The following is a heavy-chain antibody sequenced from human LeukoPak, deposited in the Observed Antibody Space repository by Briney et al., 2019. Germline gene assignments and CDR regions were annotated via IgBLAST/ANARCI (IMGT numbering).Heavy chain of an antibody. CDR2: INHSGST. Sequence: SETLSLTCAVSGGSFSGYYWSWIRQPPGKGLEWIGEINHSGSTNYNPSLKSRVTISVDTSKKQFSLKLSSVTAADTAVYYCARGDTDSRLRYFDWLFPWGQGTLVTVSS. CDR3: ARGDTDSRLRYFDWLFP. CDR1: GGSFSGYY. V-gene: IGHV4-34*01. J-gene: IGHJ5*02. D-gene: IGHD3-9*01.